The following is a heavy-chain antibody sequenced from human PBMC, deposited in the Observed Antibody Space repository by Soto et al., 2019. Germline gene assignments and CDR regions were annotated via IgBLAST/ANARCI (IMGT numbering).Heavy chain of an antibody. V-gene: IGHV1-8*01. CDR3: ARGDIVVVVAYPKDSPRTNWFDP. D-gene: IGHD2-15*01. CDR1: GYTFTSYD. J-gene: IGHJ5*02. Sequence: ASVKVSCKASGYTFTSYDINWVRQATGQGLEWMGWMNPNSGNTGYAQKFQGRVTMTRNTSISTAYMELSSLRSEDTAVYYCARGDIVVVVAYPKDSPRTNWFDPWGQGTLVNVS. CDR2: MNPNSGNT.